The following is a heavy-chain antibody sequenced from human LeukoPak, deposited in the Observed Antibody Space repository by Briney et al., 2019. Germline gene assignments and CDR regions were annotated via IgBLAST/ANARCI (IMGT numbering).Heavy chain of an antibody. CDR3: ARQGFYDSSDYYSPSFDY. D-gene: IGHD3-22*01. CDR1: GGSISSYY. J-gene: IGHJ4*02. Sequence: SETLSLTCTVSGGSISSYYWAWIRQPPGKELEWIGYIYYTGSTNYNPSLESRLTISVDTSQKQFSLKLRSVTAADTAVYYCARQGFYDSSDYYSPSFDYWGQGALVTGSS. V-gene: IGHV4-59*08. CDR2: IYYTGST.